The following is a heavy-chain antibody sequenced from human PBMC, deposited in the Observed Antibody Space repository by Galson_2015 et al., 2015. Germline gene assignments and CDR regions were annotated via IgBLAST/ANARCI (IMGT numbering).Heavy chain of an antibody. Sequence: FQGQVTISVDKSISTAYLQWSSLKASDTAMYYCARLENYNYHPMDVWGQGTTVTVSS. J-gene: IGHJ6*02. CDR3: ARLENYNYHPMDV. V-gene: IGHV5-51*01.